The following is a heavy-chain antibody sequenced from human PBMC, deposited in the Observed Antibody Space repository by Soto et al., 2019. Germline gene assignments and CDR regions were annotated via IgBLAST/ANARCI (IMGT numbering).Heavy chain of an antibody. D-gene: IGHD6-13*01. V-gene: IGHV3-33*01. Sequence: QVQLVESGGGVVQPGRSLRLSCAASGFTFSSYGMHWVRQAPGKGLEWVAVIWYDGSNKYYADSVKGRFTISRDNFKNTRYLQMNRLRAEDTAVYYCERLSCIAAAGTTHWGYTYDAFDIWGQGTMVTVSS. CDR1: GFTFSSYG. J-gene: IGHJ3*02. CDR3: ERLSCIAAAGTTHWGYTYDAFDI. CDR2: IWYDGSNK.